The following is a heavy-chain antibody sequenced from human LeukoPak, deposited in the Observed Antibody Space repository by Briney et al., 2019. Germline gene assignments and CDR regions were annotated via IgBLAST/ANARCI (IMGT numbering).Heavy chain of an antibody. CDR1: GYTLTELS. J-gene: IGHJ3*02. CDR3: AAVSGDSSSLHAFDI. D-gene: IGHD6-19*01. V-gene: IGHV1-24*01. CDR2: FDPEDGET. Sequence: ASVKVSCKVSGYTLTELSMHWVRQAPGKGLEWMGGFDPEDGETIYAQKFQGRVTMTEDTSTDTAYMELSSLRSEDTAVYYCAAVSGDSSSLHAFDIWGQGTMVTVSS.